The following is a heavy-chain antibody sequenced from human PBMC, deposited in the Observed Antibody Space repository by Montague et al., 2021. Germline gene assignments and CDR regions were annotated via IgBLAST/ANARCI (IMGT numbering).Heavy chain of an antibody. CDR3: AKQDYFVSGTSYKGFDP. CDR2: MFYGGAT. J-gene: IGHJ5*02. D-gene: IGHD3-10*01. V-gene: IGHV4-59*08. Sequence: SETLSLTCTVSSGSIFHAHWSWVRQPPGKGLEWLGSMFYGGATSXNPSLKSRVTMSIDTSTNQFSLKLSFVTAADTAVYYCAKQDYFVSGTSYKGFDPWGQGILVTVFS. CDR1: SGSIFHAH.